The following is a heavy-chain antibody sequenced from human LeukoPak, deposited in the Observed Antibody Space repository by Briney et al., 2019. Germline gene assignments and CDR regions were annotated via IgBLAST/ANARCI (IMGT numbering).Heavy chain of an antibody. Sequence: SETLSLTCTVSGGSISSYYWSWIRQPPGKGLEWIGYIYYSGSTNYNPSLKSRVTISVDTSKNQFSLKLSSVTAADTAVYYCARAGRDGYNWGYWGQGTLVTVSS. CDR1: GGSISSYY. V-gene: IGHV4-59*08. J-gene: IGHJ4*02. CDR3: ARAGRDGYNWGY. D-gene: IGHD5-24*01. CDR2: IYYSGST.